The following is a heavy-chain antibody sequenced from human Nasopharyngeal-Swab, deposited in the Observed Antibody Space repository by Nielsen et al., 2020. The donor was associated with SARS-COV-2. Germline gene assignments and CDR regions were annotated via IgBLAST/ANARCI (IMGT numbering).Heavy chain of an antibody. CDR1: GGSISGYY. CDR3: ARASDGYGDYDY. CDR2: IFYSGST. D-gene: IGHD4-17*01. V-gene: IGHV4-59*13. J-gene: IGHJ4*02. Sequence: GSLRLSCTVSGGSISGYYWTWIRQPPGKGLEWIGYIFYSGSTYYNPSLKSRVTISVDTSSKQFSLKLSSVTAADTAVYYCARASDGYGDYDYWGQGTLVTVSS.